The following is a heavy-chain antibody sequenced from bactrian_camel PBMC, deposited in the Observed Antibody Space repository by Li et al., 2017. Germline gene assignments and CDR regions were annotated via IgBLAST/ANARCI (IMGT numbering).Heavy chain of an antibody. V-gene: IGHV3S40*01. CDR3: AVGHGYYCGTLREDPFLK. CDR1: GYTHNSYC. CDR2: LRAGTYMT. J-gene: IGHJ4*01. Sequence: DVQLVESGGGSVQTGGSLRLSCAPSGYTHNSYCVGWFRQAPGKEREEVAVLRAGTYMTYYDKSVKGRFTISQEGAKNTVYLQLNNLTSDDEGVYVCAVGHGYYCGTLREDPFLKWGQGTQVTVS. D-gene: IGHD3*01.